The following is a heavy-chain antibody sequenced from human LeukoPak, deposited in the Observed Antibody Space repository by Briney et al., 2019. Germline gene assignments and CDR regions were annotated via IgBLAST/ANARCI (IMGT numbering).Heavy chain of an antibody. CDR2: IYPGGNT. V-gene: IGHV3-66*01. CDR3: ARVVVEQGRSDAFDI. J-gene: IGHJ3*02. CDR1: GFTVSTNY. D-gene: IGHD4-17*01. Sequence: GGSLRLSCAVSGFTVSTNYMSWVRQAPGETLEWVSVIYPGGNTYCGDSVKDRFIMSRDNSENTLFLQVNSLGVEDTAVYYCARVVVEQGRSDAFDIWGQGTLVTVSS.